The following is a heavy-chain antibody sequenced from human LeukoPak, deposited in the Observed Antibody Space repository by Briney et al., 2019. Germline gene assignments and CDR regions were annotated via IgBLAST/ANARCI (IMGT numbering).Heavy chain of an antibody. Sequence: GGSLRLSCAASGFSFRNYDMHWVRQAPGKGLEWVAVISYDGSNKYYADFVQGRFSISRDNSKNTLYLRMNSLRAEDTAVYYCARGITGYSGYDYWGQGTLVTVSS. D-gene: IGHD5-12*01. J-gene: IGHJ4*02. CDR1: GFSFRNYD. CDR2: ISYDGSNK. V-gene: IGHV3-30*14. CDR3: ARGITGYSGYDY.